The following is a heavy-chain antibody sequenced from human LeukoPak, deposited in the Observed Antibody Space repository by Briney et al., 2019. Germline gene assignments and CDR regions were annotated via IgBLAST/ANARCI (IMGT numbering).Heavy chain of an antibody. CDR1: GFTFSRYA. V-gene: IGHV3-30*03. D-gene: IGHD3-22*01. J-gene: IGHJ4*02. CDR2: ISYEGKNK. CDR3: ASTYDSNNYRPFDY. Sequence: PGRSLRLSCETSGFTFSRYAMHWVRQAPGKGLEWVAIISYEGKNKYYADFVKGRFTISRDNSKNTLYLHMNSLRADDTAVYYCASTYDSNNYRPFDYWGQGTLVSVSS.